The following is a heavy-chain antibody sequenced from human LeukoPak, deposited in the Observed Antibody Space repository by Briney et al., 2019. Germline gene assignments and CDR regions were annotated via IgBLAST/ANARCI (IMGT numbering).Heavy chain of an antibody. Sequence: GGSLRLSCAASGFTFSSYAMSWVRQAPGKGLEWVSAISGSGGSTYYADSVKGRFTISRDNSKNTLYLQMNSLRAEDTAVYYCAKDQYYYDSSGYYRGFDYWGQGTLVTVSS. CDR3: AKDQYYYDSSGYYRGFDY. D-gene: IGHD3-22*01. CDR1: GFTFSSYA. J-gene: IGHJ4*02. V-gene: IGHV3-23*01. CDR2: ISGSGGST.